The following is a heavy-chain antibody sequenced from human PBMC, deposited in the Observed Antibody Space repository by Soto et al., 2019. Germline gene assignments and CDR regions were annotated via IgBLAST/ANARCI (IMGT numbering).Heavy chain of an antibody. CDR2: ISGSGGST. Sequence: EVQLLESGGGLVQPGGSLRLSCAASGFTFSSYAMSWVRQAPGKGLEWVSAISGSGGSTYYADSVKGRFTISRDNSKITLYLQMSSLRAEDTAVYYCARAIVGYCSGGSCSGYFDYWGQGTLVTVSS. J-gene: IGHJ4*02. CDR3: ARAIVGYCSGGSCSGYFDY. D-gene: IGHD2-15*01. CDR1: GFTFSSYA. V-gene: IGHV3-23*01.